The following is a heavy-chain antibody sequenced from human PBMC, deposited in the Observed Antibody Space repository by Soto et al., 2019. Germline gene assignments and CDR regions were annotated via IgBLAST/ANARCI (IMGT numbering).Heavy chain of an antibody. J-gene: IGHJ6*02. Sequence: PGDSLKISWKGSGYSFTSYWIGWVRQMPGKGLECMGIIYPGDSDTRYSPSFQGRVTMTRDTSTSTVYMELSSLRSEDTAVYYCARDRGRGGSYYIYFYGMDVWGQGTTVTVSS. CDR3: ARDRGRGGSYYIYFYGMDV. V-gene: IGHV5-51*01. CDR1: GYSFTSYW. D-gene: IGHD1-26*01. CDR2: IYPGDSDT.